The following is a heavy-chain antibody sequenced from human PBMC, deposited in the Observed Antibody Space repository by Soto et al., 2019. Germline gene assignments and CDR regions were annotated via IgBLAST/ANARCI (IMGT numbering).Heavy chain of an antibody. V-gene: IGHV1-18*01. Sequence: ASVKVSCKASGYTFTSYGISWVRQAPGQGIEWMGRITAYNGNTNYAQKLHGRVTMTTDTSTSTAYIEMRNMRSNDTTEYYWARSGVWEPRDYWGQGTLVTVSS. CDR3: ARSGVWEPRDY. CDR2: ITAYNGNT. D-gene: IGHD1-26*01. CDR1: GYTFTSYG. J-gene: IGHJ4*02.